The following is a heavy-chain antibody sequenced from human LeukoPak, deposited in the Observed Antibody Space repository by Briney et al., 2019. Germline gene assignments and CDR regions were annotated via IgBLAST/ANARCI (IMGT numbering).Heavy chain of an antibody. CDR1: GGTFSSYA. CDR2: IIPILGIA. CDR3: ARTWSGYSGRYYFDY. J-gene: IGHJ4*02. V-gene: IGHV1-69*04. D-gene: IGHD5-18*01. Sequence: GASVKVSCKASGGTFSSYAISWVRQAPGQGLEWMGRIIPILGIANYAQKFQGRVTITADKSTSTAYMELSSLRSEDTAVYYCARTWSGYSGRYYFDYWGQGTLVTVSS.